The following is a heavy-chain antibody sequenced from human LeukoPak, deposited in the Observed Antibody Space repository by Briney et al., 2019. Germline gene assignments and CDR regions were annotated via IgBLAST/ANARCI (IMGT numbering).Heavy chain of an antibody. V-gene: IGHV3-11*06. Sequence: PGGSLRLSCAASGVTFSDYYINWIRQAPGKGLEWVSSISSSSSYIYYADSVKGRFTISRDNAKNSLYLQMNSLRAEDTAVYYCVGTVTTVVDNWGKGTTVTVSS. J-gene: IGHJ6*04. CDR3: VGTVTTVVDN. CDR1: GVTFSDYY. CDR2: ISSSSSYI. D-gene: IGHD4-11*01.